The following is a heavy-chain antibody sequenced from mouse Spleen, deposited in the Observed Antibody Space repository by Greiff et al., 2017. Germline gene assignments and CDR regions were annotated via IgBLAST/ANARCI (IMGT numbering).Heavy chain of an antibody. CDR3: ARQLRLDYYAMDY. CDR2: IDPEDGET. Sequence: VHVKQSGAELVKPGASVKLSCTASGFNIKDYYMHWVKQRTEQGLEWIGRIDPEDGETKYAPKFQGKATITADTSSNTAYLQLSSLTSEDTAVYYCARQLRLDYYAMDYWGQGTSVTVSS. D-gene: IGHD3-2*02. CDR1: GFNIKDYY. V-gene: IGHV14-2*01. J-gene: IGHJ4*01.